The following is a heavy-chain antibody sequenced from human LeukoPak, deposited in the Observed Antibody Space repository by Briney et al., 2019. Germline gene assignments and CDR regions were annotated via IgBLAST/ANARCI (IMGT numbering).Heavy chain of an antibody. V-gene: IGHV3-53*01. J-gene: IGHJ4*02. D-gene: IGHD3-9*01. Sequence: QSGGSLRLSCAASGFTVSSNYMSWVRQAPGKGLEWVSVIYSGGSTYYADSVKGRFTISGDNSKNTLYLQMNSLRAEDTAVYYCAKVSSYDILTGYSPLIDYWGQGTLVTVSS. CDR1: GFTVSSNY. CDR3: AKVSSYDILTGYSPLIDY. CDR2: IYSGGST.